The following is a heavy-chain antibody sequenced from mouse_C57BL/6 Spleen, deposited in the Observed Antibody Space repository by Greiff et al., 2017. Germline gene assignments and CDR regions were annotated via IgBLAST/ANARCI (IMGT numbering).Heavy chain of an antibody. Sequence: QFHVKQSGAELAKPGASVKLSCKASGYTFTSYWMHWVKQRPGQGLEWIGYINPRRGYTKYNQKFKDKATLAGYKSSSTAYMQMSSLTYEDSAVYYCARSRGNSNYVLDYWGQGTTLTVSS. D-gene: IGHD2-5*01. J-gene: IGHJ2*01. CDR3: ARSRGNSNYVLDY. CDR2: INPRRGYT. CDR1: GYTFTSYW. V-gene: IGHV1-7*01.